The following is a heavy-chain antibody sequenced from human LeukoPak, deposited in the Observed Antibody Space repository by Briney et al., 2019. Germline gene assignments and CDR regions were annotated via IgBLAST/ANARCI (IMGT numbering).Heavy chain of an antibody. V-gene: IGHV1-69*05. CDR2: IIPIFGTA. J-gene: IGHJ3*02. Sequence: SVKVSCKASGGTFSSYAISWVRQAPGQGLEWMGGIIPIFGTANYAQKFQGRVTITTDESTSTAYMELSSLRSEDTAVYYCAREQSSGWYGENAFDIWGQETMVTVSS. D-gene: IGHD6-19*01. CDR1: GGTFSSYA. CDR3: AREQSSGWYGENAFDI.